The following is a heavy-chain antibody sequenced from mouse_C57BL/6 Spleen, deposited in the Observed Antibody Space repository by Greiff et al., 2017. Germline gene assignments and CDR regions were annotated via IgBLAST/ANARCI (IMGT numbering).Heavy chain of an antibody. V-gene: IGHV1-19*01. CDR1: GYTFTDYY. D-gene: IGHD1-1*01. CDR2: INPYNGGT. Sequence: EVQLQQSGPVLVKPGASVKMSCKASGYTFTDYYMNWVKQSHGKSLEWIGVINPYNGGTSYNQKFKGKATLTVDTSSSTAYMELNSLTSEDSAVYYCARGDYYGSSYGYAMDYWGQGTSVTVSS. CDR3: ARGDYYGSSYGYAMDY. J-gene: IGHJ4*01.